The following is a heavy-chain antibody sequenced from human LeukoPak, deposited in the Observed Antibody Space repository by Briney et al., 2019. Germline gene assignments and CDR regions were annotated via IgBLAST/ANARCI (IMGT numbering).Heavy chain of an antibody. J-gene: IGHJ4*02. Sequence: GESLQISFQGSGYSFTSYWIGWVRQMPGKGLEWMGIIYPGDSDTRYSPSFQGQVTISADKSISTAYLQWSSLKASDTAMYYCARWSSGWYLDYWGQGTLVTVSS. CDR1: GYSFTSYW. CDR2: IYPGDSDT. V-gene: IGHV5-51*01. CDR3: ARWSSGWYLDY. D-gene: IGHD6-19*01.